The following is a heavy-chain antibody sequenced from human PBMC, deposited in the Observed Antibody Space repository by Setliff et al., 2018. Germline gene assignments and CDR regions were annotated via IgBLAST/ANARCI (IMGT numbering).Heavy chain of an antibody. Sequence: GASVKVSCKAFGGTFSNSAINWVRQAPGQGLEWLGEIIPMFETPNYAHRFQGRVTITADESTTTAYMELSSLRSDDTAVYYCATEGLGYSSWEYWGQGTLVTVSS. CDR1: GGTFSNSA. CDR2: IIPMFETP. V-gene: IGHV1-69*13. CDR3: ATEGLGYSSWEY. D-gene: IGHD4-4*01. J-gene: IGHJ4*02.